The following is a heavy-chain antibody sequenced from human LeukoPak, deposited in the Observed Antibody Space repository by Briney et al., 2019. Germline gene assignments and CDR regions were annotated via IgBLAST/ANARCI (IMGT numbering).Heavy chain of an antibody. V-gene: IGHV1-69*13. CDR3: ARAPTVVVPAAMWWFDP. Sequence: ASVKVSCKASGGTFSSYAISWVRQAPGQGLEWMGGIIPVFGTANYAQKFQGRVTITADESTSTAYMELSSLRSEDTAVYYCARAPTVVVPAAMWWFDPWGQGTLVTVSS. CDR1: GGTFSSYA. CDR2: IIPVFGTA. D-gene: IGHD2-2*01. J-gene: IGHJ5*02.